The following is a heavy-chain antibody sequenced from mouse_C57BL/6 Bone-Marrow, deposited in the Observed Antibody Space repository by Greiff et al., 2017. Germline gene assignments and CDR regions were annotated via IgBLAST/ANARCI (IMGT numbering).Heavy chain of an antibody. V-gene: IGHV1-50*01. CDR2: IDPSDSYT. J-gene: IGHJ2*01. CDR3: ARELGELNFDY. CDR1: GYTFTSYW. Sequence: QVQLQQSGAELVKPGASVKLSCKASGYTFTSYWMQWVKQRPGQGLEWIGEIDPSDSYTNYNQKFKGKATLTVDTSSSTAYMQLSSLTSEDSAVYYCARELGELNFDYWGQGTTLTVSS.